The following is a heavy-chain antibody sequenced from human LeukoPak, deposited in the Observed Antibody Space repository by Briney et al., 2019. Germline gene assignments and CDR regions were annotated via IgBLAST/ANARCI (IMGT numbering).Heavy chain of an antibody. J-gene: IGHJ5*02. V-gene: IGHV1-69*13. CDR3: ARGARLFSGGSLGGGFDP. CDR1: GGTFSSYA. D-gene: IGHD2-15*01. CDR2: IIPIFGTA. Sequence: SVKVSCKASGGTFSSYAISWVRQAPGQGLEWMGGIIPIFGTANYAQKFQGRVTITADESTSTAYMELSSLRSEDTAVYYCARGARLFSGGSLGGGFDPWGQGTLVTVSS.